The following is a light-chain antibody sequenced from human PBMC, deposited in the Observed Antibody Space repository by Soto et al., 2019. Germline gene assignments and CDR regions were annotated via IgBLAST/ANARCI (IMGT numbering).Light chain of an antibody. J-gene: IGKJ5*01. V-gene: IGKV1-33*01. Sequence: EDRVTITCRASQSMNIWLAWYQQKTGRAPKLLIYDGSNLEAGVPSRFRGSGSGTDFTFTISRLQPEDIATYYCQQYENLPTFGQGTRLE. CDR1: QSMNIW. CDR2: DGS. CDR3: QQYENLPT.